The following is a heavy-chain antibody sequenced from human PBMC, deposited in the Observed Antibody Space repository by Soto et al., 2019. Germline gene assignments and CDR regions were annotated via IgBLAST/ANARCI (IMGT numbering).Heavy chain of an antibody. CDR1: GYTFTSYY. J-gene: IGHJ1*01. V-gene: IGHV1-46*01. CDR2: INPSGGST. CDR3: ARYSYCGGDCYSAGYFQH. Sequence: ASVKVSCKASGYTFTSYYMHWVRQAPGQGLEWMGIINPSGGSTSYAQKFQGRVTMTRDTSTSTVYMELSSLRSEDTAVYYCARYSYCGGDCYSAGYFQHWGQGTLVTVSS. D-gene: IGHD2-21*02.